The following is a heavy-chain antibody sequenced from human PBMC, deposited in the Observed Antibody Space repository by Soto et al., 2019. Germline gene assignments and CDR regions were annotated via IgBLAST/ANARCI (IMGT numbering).Heavy chain of an antibody. CDR3: ARDGPYGSGSYRTATHHPHYYYYYGMDV. V-gene: IGHV3-48*01. J-gene: IGHJ6*02. CDR1: GFTFSSYW. D-gene: IGHD3-10*01. Sequence: PGESLKISCAASGFTFSSYWMYWVRQAPGKGLVWVSRISSSSSTIYYADSVKGRFTISRDNAKNSLYLQMNSLRAEDTAVYYCARDGPYGSGSYRTATHHPHYYYYYGMDVWGQGTTVTVSS. CDR2: ISSSSSTI.